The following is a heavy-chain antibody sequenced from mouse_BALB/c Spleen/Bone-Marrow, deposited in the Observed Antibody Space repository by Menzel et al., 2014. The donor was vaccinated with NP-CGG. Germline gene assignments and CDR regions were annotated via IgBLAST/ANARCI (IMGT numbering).Heavy chain of an antibody. CDR1: GYSLTGYG. Sequence: VKLVESGPGLVAPSQSLSITCTASGYSLTGYGVNWVRQPPGKGLEWLGLIWGAGRTDYNSALNSRMSASKDNSRNQVFLKMNSLQTDDTSRFYCANNIYDMDYWGQGTSVTVSS. V-gene: IGHV2-6-7*01. D-gene: IGHD1-3*01. CDR3: ANNIYDMDY. CDR2: IWGAGRT. J-gene: IGHJ4*01.